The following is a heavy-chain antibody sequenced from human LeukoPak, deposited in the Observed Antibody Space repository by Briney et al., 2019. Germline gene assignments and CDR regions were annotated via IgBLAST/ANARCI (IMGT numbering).Heavy chain of an antibody. CDR3: ASLDGSYSSSTGYFQH. V-gene: IGHV4-59*01. CDR2: IYYSGST. CDR1: GGSISSYY. J-gene: IGHJ1*01. Sequence: PSETLSLTCTVSGGSISSYYWSWIRQPPGKGLEWIGYIYYSGSTNYNPSLKSRVTISVDTSKNQFSLKLSSVTAADTAVYYCASLDGSYSSSTGYFQHWGQGTLVTVSS. D-gene: IGHD6-6*01.